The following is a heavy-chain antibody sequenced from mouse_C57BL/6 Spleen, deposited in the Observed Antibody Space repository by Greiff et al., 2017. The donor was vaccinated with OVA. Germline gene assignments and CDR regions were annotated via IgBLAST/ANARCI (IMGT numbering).Heavy chain of an antibody. Sequence: EVQLQQSGTVLARPGASVKMSCKTSGYTFTSYWMHWVKQRPGQGLEWIGAIYPGNSDTSYNQKFKGKAKLTAVTSASTAYMELSSLTNEDSAVYYCTRSPWDSYWYFDVWGTGTTVTVSS. J-gene: IGHJ1*03. CDR1: GYTFTSYW. CDR2: IYPGNSDT. V-gene: IGHV1-5*01. CDR3: TRSPWDSYWYFDV. D-gene: IGHD4-1*01.